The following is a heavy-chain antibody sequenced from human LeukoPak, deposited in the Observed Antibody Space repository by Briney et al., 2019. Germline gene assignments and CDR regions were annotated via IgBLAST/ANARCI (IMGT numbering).Heavy chain of an antibody. D-gene: IGHD3-10*01. CDR2: INPNSGGT. Sequence: GASVKVSCKASGYTFTGYYMHWARQAPGQGLEWMGWINPNSGGTNYAQKFQGRVTMTRDTSISTAYMELSRLRSDDTAVYYCARDRLGWHGSGSYYKGYYFDYWGQGTLVTVSS. CDR3: ARDRLGWHGSGSYYKGYYFDY. J-gene: IGHJ4*02. V-gene: IGHV1-2*02. CDR1: GYTFTGYY.